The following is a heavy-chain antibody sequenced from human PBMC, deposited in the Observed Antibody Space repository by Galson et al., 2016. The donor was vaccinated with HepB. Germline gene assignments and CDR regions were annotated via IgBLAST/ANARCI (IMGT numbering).Heavy chain of an antibody. Sequence: SGFSFSNSWMTWARQTPEKGLEWVADINADGSWRAYMDSVKGRFTISRDNVNNLLYLQMSGLRVEDTALYFCARDPAFGALDYWGQGALVTVSS. CDR2: INADGSWR. CDR1: GFSFSNSW. D-gene: IGHD3-10*01. V-gene: IGHV3-7*01. CDR3: ARDPAFGALDY. J-gene: IGHJ4*02.